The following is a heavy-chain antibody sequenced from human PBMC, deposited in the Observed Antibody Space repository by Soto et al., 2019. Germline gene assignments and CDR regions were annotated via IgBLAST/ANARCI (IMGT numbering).Heavy chain of an antibody. Sequence: QVQLVQSGAEVKKPGSSVKVSCKASGGTFSSYAISWVRQAPGQGLECMGGIIPIFGTANYAQKFQGRVTITADESTSTAYMELSSLRSEDTAVYYCARAEHYDYVWGSYRLFAFDIWGQGTMVTVSS. CDR2: IIPIFGTA. CDR3: ARAEHYDYVWGSYRLFAFDI. D-gene: IGHD3-16*02. CDR1: GGTFSSYA. V-gene: IGHV1-69*01. J-gene: IGHJ3*02.